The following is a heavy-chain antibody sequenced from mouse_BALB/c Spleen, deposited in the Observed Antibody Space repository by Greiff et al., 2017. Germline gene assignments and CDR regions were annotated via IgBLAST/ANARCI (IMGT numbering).Heavy chain of an antibody. CDR3: ARETYGYEAMDY. J-gene: IGHJ4*01. CDR2: IDPENGDT. Sequence: VQLQQSGAELVRSGASVKLSCTASGFNIKDYYMHWVKQRPEQGLEWIGWIDPENGDTEYAPKFQGKATMTADTSSNTAYLQLSSLTSEDTAVYYCARETYGYEAMDYWGQGTSVTVSS. CDR1: GFNIKDYY. V-gene: IGHV14-4*02. D-gene: IGHD1-1*02.